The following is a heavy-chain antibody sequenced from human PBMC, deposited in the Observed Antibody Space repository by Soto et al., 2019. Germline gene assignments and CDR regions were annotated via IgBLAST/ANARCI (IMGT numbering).Heavy chain of an antibody. V-gene: IGHV4-4*07. CDR2: MQDTGNT. Sequence: QVQLQESGPGLVKPSETLSLTCAVSGASIRSYHWSWIRQPAGKGLEWIGRMQDTGNTNYNPSLKSRVTMSVDTSKNQISLKMTSVNAADKAVYFCAKDVSSRRWFAPWGQGILVIVSS. CDR3: AKDVSSRRWFAP. CDR1: GASIRSYH. J-gene: IGHJ5*02. D-gene: IGHD3-16*01.